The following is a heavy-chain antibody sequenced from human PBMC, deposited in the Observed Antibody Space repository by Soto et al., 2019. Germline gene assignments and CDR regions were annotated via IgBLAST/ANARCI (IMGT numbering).Heavy chain of an antibody. V-gene: IGHV4-31*03. CDR2: IYYSGST. CDR3: AREKYYDFWSRPTTTRHFDY. D-gene: IGHD3-3*01. CDR1: GGSISSGGYY. J-gene: IGHJ4*02. Sequence: SETLSLTCTVSGGSISSGGYYWSWIRQHPGKGLEWIGYIYYSGSTYYNPSLKSRVTISVDTSKNQFSLKLSSVTAADTAVYYCAREKYYDFWSRPTTTRHFDYWGQGTLVTVSS.